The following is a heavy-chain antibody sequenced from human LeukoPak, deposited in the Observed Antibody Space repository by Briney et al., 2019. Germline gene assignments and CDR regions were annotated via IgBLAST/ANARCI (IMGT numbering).Heavy chain of an antibody. CDR3: ARGRAVESQGAHAFDI. V-gene: IGHV5-51*01. CDR2: IWPGDSDT. D-gene: IGHD6-19*01. CDR1: GYSFTSYW. J-gene: IGHJ3*02. Sequence: GESLKISCKGSGYSFTSYWIVWVRQMPGKGLEWMGIIWPGDSDTRYSPSFQGQVTLSADKSISTAYLQWRSLKASDTAMYYCARGRAVESQGAHAFDIWGQGTMVTVSS.